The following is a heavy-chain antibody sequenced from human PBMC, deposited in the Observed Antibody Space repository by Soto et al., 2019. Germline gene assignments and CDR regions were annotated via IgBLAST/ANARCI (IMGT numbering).Heavy chain of an antibody. CDR1: GFTFSSYE. CDR3: ARVPGSAAGSKNWFDP. Sequence: GGSLRLSCAASGFTFSSYEMNWVRQAPGKGLEWVSYISSSGSTIYYADSVKGRFTISRDNAKNSLYLQMNSLRAEDTAVYYCARVPGSAAGSKNWFDPWGQGPLVTVSS. D-gene: IGHD6-13*01. CDR2: ISSSGSTI. J-gene: IGHJ5*02. V-gene: IGHV3-48*03.